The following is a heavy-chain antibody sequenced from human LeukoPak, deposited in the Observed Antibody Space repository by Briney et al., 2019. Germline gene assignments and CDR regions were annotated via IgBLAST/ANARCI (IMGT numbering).Heavy chain of an antibody. CDR1: GGSVSSANTC. CDR3: ARGYSRQPNPLDY. D-gene: IGHD5-12*01. V-gene: IGHV4-39*01. J-gene: IGHJ4*02. CDR2: TCYSGST. Sequence: PSETLSLTCTVFGGSVSSANTCWGWIRQPPGKGLEWIGSTCYSGSTYYNPSLKSRVTISVDTSKNQFSLKLSSVTAADTAVYYCARGYSRQPNPLDYWGQGTLVTVSS.